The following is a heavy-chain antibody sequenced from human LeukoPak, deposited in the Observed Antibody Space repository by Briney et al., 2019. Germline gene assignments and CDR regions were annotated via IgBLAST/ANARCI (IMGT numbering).Heavy chain of an antibody. J-gene: IGHJ4*02. CDR2: VDPEDGET. D-gene: IGHD4-17*01. CDR1: GYTFTDYY. Sequence: VASVKVSCKVSGYTFTDYYMHWVQQAPGKGLEWTGLVDPEDGETIYAEKFQARVTITADTSTDTAYMELHSLRSEDTALYYCATPIYGDYVDYWGQGTLVTVSS. V-gene: IGHV1-69-2*01. CDR3: ATPIYGDYVDY.